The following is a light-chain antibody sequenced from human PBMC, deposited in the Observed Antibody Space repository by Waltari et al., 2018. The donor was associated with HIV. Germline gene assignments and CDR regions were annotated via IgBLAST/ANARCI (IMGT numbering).Light chain of an antibody. CDR3: CSYGGFTTYV. V-gene: IGLV2-23*01. CDR2: EDT. Sequence: QSALTQPASVSGSPGQSITISCIGTSSDVGGYSLVSWYQHHPGTAPQLLIFEDTERPSGVSYPFSASKSGTTASLTISGLLAEYAADYYCCSYGGFTTYVFGSGTKVTVL. J-gene: IGLJ1*01. CDR1: SSDVGGYSL.